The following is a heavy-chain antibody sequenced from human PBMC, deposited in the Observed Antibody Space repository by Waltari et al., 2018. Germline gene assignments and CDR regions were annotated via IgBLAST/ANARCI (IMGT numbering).Heavy chain of an antibody. D-gene: IGHD3-9*01. J-gene: IGHJ4*02. V-gene: IGHV2-5*01. CDR3: AHRYFSNFDY. CDR1: GFSLTTGSVA. Sequence: QITLKESGPTLMKPTQTLTLTCAFSGFSLTTGSVAVGWIRQPPGQAPEWLELIYGNDDKKYSPSLRSRLTITKDSSENQVVLTMTNVDPVDTATYYCAHRYFSNFDYWGQGTLVTVSS. CDR2: IYGNDDK.